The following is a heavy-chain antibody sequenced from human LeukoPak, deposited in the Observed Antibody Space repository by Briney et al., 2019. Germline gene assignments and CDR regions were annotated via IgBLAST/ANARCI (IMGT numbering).Heavy chain of an antibody. J-gene: IGHJ4*02. V-gene: IGHV3-30*02. Sequence: GGSLRLSCAASGFTFSSYGMHWVRQAPGKGLEWVAFIRYDGSNKYYADSVKGRFTISRDNSKNTLYLQMNSLRAEDTAVYYCAKGRYSSAWYDIDLFDYWGQGTLVTVSS. CDR1: GFTFSSYG. D-gene: IGHD6-19*01. CDR2: IRYDGSNK. CDR3: AKGRYSSAWYDIDLFDY.